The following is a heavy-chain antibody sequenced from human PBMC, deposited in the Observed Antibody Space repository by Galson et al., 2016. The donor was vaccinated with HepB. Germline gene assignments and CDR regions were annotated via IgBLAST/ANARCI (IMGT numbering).Heavy chain of an antibody. CDR2: IWYDGSEE. D-gene: IGHD6-19*01. CDR1: GFTFSSYG. Sequence: SLRLSCAGSGFTFSSYGMHWVRQAPGKGLEWVAVIWYDGSEEYYADSVKGRFTISRDNSKNTLYLQMNSLRVEDTAVYHCATLEAGGWLWHWGQGTLVTVSS. J-gene: IGHJ4*02. V-gene: IGHV3-33*03. CDR3: ATLEAGGWLWH.